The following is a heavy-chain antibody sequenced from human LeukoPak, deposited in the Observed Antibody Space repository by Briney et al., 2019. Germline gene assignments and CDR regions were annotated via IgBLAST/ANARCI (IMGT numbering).Heavy chain of an antibody. V-gene: IGHV1-2*02. D-gene: IGHD1-26*01. CDR3: ARDNMGATTFDY. Sequence: ASVKVSCKASGYTFTGYYMHWVRQAPGQGLEWMGWINPNSGGTNYAQKLQGRVTITTDTSTSTAYMELRSLRSDDTAVYYCARDNMGATTFDYWGQGTLVTVSS. CDR1: GYTFTGYY. J-gene: IGHJ4*02. CDR2: INPNSGGT.